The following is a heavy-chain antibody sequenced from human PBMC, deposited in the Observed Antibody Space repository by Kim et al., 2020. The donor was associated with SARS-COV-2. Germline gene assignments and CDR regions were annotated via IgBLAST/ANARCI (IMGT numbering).Heavy chain of an antibody. CDR3: ARDRTSCSF. D-gene: IGHD2-2*01. CDR2: INKDGSES. Sequence: GGSLRLSCAASGFSFSTYWMTWVRQAPGKGLEWVGNINKDGSESYYMDSVKGRVTMFRDNSKNSMYLQMNILRADATAVYYCARDRTSCSFWGQGTPVTVSS. CDR1: GFSFSTYW. J-gene: IGHJ1*01. V-gene: IGHV3-7*01.